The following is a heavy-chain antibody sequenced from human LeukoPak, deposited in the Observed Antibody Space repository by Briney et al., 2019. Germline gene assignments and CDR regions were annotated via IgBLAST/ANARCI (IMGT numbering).Heavy chain of an antibody. CDR2: INPSGGST. D-gene: IGHD3-16*01. J-gene: IGHJ4*02. CDR1: GYTFTSYY. Sequence: ASVKVSCKASGYTFTSYYMHWVRQAPGQGLEWMGIINPSGGSTSYAQKFQGRVTMTRDTSTSTVYMELRSLRSDDTAVYFCSRVSYGDQHQGDYWGQGSLVTVSS. CDR3: SRVSYGDQHQGDY. V-gene: IGHV1-46*01.